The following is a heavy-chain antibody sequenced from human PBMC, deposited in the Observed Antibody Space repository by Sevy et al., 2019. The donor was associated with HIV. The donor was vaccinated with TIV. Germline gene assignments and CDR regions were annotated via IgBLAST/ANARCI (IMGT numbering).Heavy chain of an antibody. CDR3: ARGNSGSFDY. J-gene: IGHJ4*02. CDR2: IKQDESEK. CDR1: GFSFSSYW. D-gene: IGHD3-22*01. V-gene: IGHV3-7*04. Sequence: GGSLRLSCAASGFSFSSYWMHWVRQAPGKGLEWVANIKQDESEKYYVASVKGRFTIPRDNAKNSVDLQMNSLRPEDTAIYYCARGNSGSFDYWGQGTLVTVSS.